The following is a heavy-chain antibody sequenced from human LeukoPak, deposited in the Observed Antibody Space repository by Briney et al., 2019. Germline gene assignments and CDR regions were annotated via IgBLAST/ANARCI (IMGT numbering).Heavy chain of an antibody. CDR3: ARGLITIFGVVMDFDY. CDR2: IYTSGST. CDR1: GGSISSGSYY. J-gene: IGHJ4*02. Sequence: SETLSLTCTVSGGSISSGSYYWSWIRQPAGKGLEWIGRIYTSGSTNYNPSLKSRATISVDTSKNQFSLKLSSVTAADTAVYYCARGLITIFGVVMDFDYWGQGTLVTVSS. V-gene: IGHV4-61*02. D-gene: IGHD3-3*01.